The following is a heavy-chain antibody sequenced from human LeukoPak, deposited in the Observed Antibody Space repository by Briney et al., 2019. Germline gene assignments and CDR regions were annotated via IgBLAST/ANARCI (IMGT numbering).Heavy chain of an antibody. D-gene: IGHD3-16*02. CDR1: GGSISSSSYY. J-gene: IGHJ4*02. Sequence: PSETLSLTCTVSGGSISSSSYYWGWIRQPPGKGLEWIGSIYYSGNTYYNPSLKSRVTISVDTSKKQFSLKLSSVTAADTAVYYCARGHDYVWGSYRTTFDYWGQGTLVTVSS. CDR2: IYYSGNT. V-gene: IGHV4-39*07. CDR3: ARGHDYVWGSYRTTFDY.